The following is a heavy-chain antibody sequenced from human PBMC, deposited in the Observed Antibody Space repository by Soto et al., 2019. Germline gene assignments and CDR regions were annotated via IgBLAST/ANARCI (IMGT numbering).Heavy chain of an antibody. Sequence: ASVKVSCKASGYTFGNNDISWVRQATGQGLEWMGWMNPNSGNTGYAQKFQGRVSMTRNASITTAYLELSSLRSDDTAIYYCARMATSGTLNWFDPWGQGTLVTVSS. J-gene: IGHJ5*02. CDR3: ARMATSGTLNWFDP. CDR2: MNPNSGNT. CDR1: GYTFGNND. V-gene: IGHV1-8*01.